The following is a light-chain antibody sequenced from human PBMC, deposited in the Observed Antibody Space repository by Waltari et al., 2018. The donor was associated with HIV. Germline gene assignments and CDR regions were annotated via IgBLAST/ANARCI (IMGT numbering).Light chain of an antibody. CDR1: TSDVGRYNY. V-gene: IGLV2-8*01. CDR2: EVN. Sequence: QSALPQPPSASGSPGQSVIISCTGTTSDVGRYNYVSWYQQHPGRAPKLMIYEVNKRPPGVPDRFSGSKSGNTASLTVSGLQAEDEANYYCSSFGGNNPYLVFGGGTTLTVL. J-gene: IGLJ3*02. CDR3: SSFGGNNPYLV.